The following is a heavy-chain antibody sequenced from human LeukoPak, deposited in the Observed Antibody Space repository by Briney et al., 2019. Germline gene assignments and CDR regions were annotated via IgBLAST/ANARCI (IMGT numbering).Heavy chain of an antibody. CDR1: GFTFDDYA. Sequence: GGSLRLSCAASGFTFDDYAMHWVRQAPGKGLEWVSGISWNSGSIGYADSVKGRFTISRDNAKNSLYLQMNSLRAEDTALYYCAKEYYYGSGSYIDYWGQGTLVTVSS. CDR3: AKEYYYGSGSYIDY. V-gene: IGHV3-9*01. J-gene: IGHJ4*02. D-gene: IGHD3-10*01. CDR2: ISWNSGSI.